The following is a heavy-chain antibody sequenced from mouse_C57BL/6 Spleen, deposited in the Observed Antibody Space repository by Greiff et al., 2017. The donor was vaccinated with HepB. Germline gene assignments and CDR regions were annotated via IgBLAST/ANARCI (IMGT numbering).Heavy chain of an antibody. CDR1: GFSFNTYA. Sequence: GGGLVQPKGSLKLSCAASGFSFNTYAMNWVRQAPGKGLEWVARIRSKSNNYATYYADSVKDRFTISRDDSESMLYLQMNNLKTEDTAMYYCVRPGYGPWFAYWGQGTLVTVSA. CDR2: IRSKSNNYAT. V-gene: IGHV10-1*01. CDR3: VRPGYGPWFAY. J-gene: IGHJ3*01. D-gene: IGHD3-2*02.